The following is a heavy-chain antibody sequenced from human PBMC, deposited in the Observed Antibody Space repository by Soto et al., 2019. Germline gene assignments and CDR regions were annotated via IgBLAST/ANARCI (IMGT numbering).Heavy chain of an antibody. D-gene: IGHD2-15*01. Sequence: SVKVSCKASGSGFISSGIQWVRQAHGQRLEWIGWIVVASGQTNYAQNFRGRVAITRDTSTATAYIELTGLTSEDTAVYFCSADRPDIGVGWWVWGQGTTVTAP. CDR1: GSGFISSG. J-gene: IGHJ6*02. V-gene: IGHV1-58*02. CDR2: IVVASGQT. CDR3: SADRPDIGVGWWV.